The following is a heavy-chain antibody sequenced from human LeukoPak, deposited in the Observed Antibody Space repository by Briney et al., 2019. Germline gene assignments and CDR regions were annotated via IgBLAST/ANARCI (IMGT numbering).Heavy chain of an antibody. D-gene: IGHD3-9*01. V-gene: IGHV4-61*01. CDR3: ARSLGRYFDFDY. CDR2: IYYSGST. CDR1: GGSISSSSYY. Sequence: SETLSLTCTVSGGSISSSSYYWSWIRQPPGKGLEWIGYIYYSGSTNYNPSLKSRVTISVDTSKNQFSLKLSSVTAADTAVYYCARSLGRYFDFDYWGQGTLVTVSS. J-gene: IGHJ4*02.